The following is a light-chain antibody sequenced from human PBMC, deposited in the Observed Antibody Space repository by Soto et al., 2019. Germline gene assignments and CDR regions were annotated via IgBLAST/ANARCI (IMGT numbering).Light chain of an antibody. V-gene: IGLV4-60*02. CDR3: DNWDSNLMV. Sequence: QSVLTQSSSASASLGSSVKLTCTLSSGHSSYIIAWHQQQPGKAPRYLMKLEGSGSYNKGSGVPDLFSGSSSGADRYLTISHLQFEDEADYYCDNWDSNLMVFGGGTKLTVL. J-gene: IGLJ3*02. CDR1: SGHSSYI. CDR2: LEGSGSY.